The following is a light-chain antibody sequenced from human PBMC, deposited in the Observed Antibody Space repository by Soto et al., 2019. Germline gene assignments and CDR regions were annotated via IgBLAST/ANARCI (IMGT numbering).Light chain of an antibody. CDR2: DAS. CDR3: QQYNSYSGT. V-gene: IGKV1-5*01. CDR1: QSISSW. Sequence: DIKMTRSTSTLSASVGDRVTITCRASQSISSWLAWYQQKPGKAPKLLIYDASSLESGVPSRFSGSGSGTEFTLTISSLQPDDFATYYCQQYNSYSGTFGQGTKVDIK. J-gene: IGKJ1*01.